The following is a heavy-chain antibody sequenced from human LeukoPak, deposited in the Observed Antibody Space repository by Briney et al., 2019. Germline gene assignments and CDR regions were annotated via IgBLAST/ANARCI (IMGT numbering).Heavy chain of an antibody. Sequence: SQTLSLTCTVSGGSISSGSYYWSWFRQPAGKGLEWIGRIYTSGSTNYNPSLKSRVTISVDTSKNQFSLKLSSVTAADTAVYYCASTCSSTSCSSYHYYYGMDVWGQGTTVTVSS. CDR1: GGSISSGSYY. CDR2: IYTSGST. D-gene: IGHD2-2*01. V-gene: IGHV4-61*02. J-gene: IGHJ6*02. CDR3: ASTCSSTSCSSYHYYYGMDV.